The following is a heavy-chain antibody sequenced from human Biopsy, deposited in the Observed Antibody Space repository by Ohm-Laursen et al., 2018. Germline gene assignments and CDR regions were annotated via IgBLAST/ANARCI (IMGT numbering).Heavy chain of an antibody. D-gene: IGHD3-3*01. CDR2: VYYSGST. J-gene: IGHJ4*02. CDR3: ARHSLDDFWSGAHYYFDY. CDR1: GGSVSSNVAY. V-gene: IGHV4-39*01. Sequence: GTLSLTWTVSGGSVSSNVAYWGWLRQPPGKGLEWIGHVYYSGSTFYNSSLESRVTVSVDTSKNQFHLRLTSMSASDTAVYYCARHSLDDFWSGAHYYFDYWGLGTLVTVSS.